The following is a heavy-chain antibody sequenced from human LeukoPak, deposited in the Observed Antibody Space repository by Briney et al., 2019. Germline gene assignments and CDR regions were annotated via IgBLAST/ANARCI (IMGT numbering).Heavy chain of an antibody. J-gene: IGHJ4*02. CDR1: GGSISSYY. D-gene: IGHD3-22*01. Sequence: SSETLSLTCTVSGGSISSYYWSWIRQPPGKGLEWIGYIYYSGSTNYNPSLKSRVTISGDTSKNQFSLGLFSVTAADTAVYYCARGLTYYDAFDYWGQGTLVTVSS. CDR2: IYYSGST. V-gene: IGHV4-59*08. CDR3: ARGLTYYDAFDY.